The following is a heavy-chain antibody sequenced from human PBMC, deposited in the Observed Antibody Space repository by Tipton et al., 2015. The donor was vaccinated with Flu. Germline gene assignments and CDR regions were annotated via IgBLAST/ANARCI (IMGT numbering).Heavy chain of an antibody. CDR1: GFTFSNAW. CDR3: AREWSEFYMDV. D-gene: IGHD3-3*01. J-gene: IGHJ6*03. V-gene: IGHV3-23*04. CDR2: ITGGGGST. Sequence: QLVQSGGGLVKPGGSLRLSCAASGFTFSNAWMSWVRQAPGKGLEWVSAITGGGGSTHHADSVRGRFTISRDNSKNTLYLQMNSLRDEDTAVYYCAREWSEFYMDVWGKGTAVTVSS.